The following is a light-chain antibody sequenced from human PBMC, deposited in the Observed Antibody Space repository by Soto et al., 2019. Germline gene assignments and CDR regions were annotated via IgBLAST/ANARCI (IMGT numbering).Light chain of an antibody. CDR1: QGVTPAY. V-gene: IGKV3-20*01. J-gene: IGKJ3*01. Sequence: EIVLTQSPCTLSLSPGERATLSCRASQGVTPAYLAWYQHKPGQAPRLLIYGASNRATGIPDRFSGSGSGTDFTLTISRLEPEDFAVYSCQQYGGSPLFTFGPGTKVDIK. CDR3: QQYGGSPLFT. CDR2: GAS.